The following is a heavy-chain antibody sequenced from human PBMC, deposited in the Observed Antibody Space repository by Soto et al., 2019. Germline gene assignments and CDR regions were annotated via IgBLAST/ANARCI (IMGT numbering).Heavy chain of an antibody. CDR1: GFTFSSYS. CDR3: ATRRDIVVVPLYMDV. CDR2: INSSSSYI. Sequence: GGSLRLSCAASGFTFSSYSMNWVRQAPGKGLEWVSSINSSSSYIYYADSVKGRFTISRDNAKNSLYLQMNSLRAEDTAVYYCATRRDIVVVPLYMDVWGKGTTVTVSS. V-gene: IGHV3-21*01. J-gene: IGHJ6*03. D-gene: IGHD2-2*01.